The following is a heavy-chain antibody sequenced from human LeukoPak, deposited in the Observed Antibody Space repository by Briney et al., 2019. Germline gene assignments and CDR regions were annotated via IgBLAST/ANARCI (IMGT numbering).Heavy chain of an antibody. CDR1: GFTFSRYA. Sequence: SGGSLRLSCSASGFTFSRYAIHWVRQAPGKGLEYVSAISSNGGRTYYADSVKGRFTISRDNSKNTLYLQMSSLRAEDTAVYYCAKDLHSSGWYVYDYWGQGTLVTVSS. CDR2: ISSNGGRT. D-gene: IGHD6-19*01. CDR3: AKDLHSSGWYVYDY. J-gene: IGHJ4*02. V-gene: IGHV3-64D*06.